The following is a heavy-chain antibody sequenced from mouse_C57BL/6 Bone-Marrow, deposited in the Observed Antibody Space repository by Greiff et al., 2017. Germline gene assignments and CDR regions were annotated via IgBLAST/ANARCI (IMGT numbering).Heavy chain of an antibody. D-gene: IGHD2-5*01. V-gene: IGHV5-9*01. CDR3: ARPYYSNYGFAY. CDR1: GFTFSSYT. CDR2: ISGGGGNT. Sequence: EVQLVESGGGLVKPGGSLKLSCAASGFTFSSYTMSWVRQTPEKRLEWVATISGGGGNTYYPDSVKGRFTISRDNATNTLYLQMSSLRSEDTALYYGARPYYSNYGFAYWGQGTLVTVSA. J-gene: IGHJ3*01.